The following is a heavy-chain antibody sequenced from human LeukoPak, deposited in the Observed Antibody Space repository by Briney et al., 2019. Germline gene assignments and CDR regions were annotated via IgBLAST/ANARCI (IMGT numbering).Heavy chain of an antibody. J-gene: IGHJ4*02. Sequence: GGSLRLSCAASGFTFSSYSMNWVRQAPGKGLEWVSYISSSSSTIYYADSVKGRFTISRDNAKNSLYLQMNSLRAGDTAVYYCARDQAGLWFGELLPYFDYWGQGTLVTVSS. CDR3: ARDQAGLWFGELLPYFDY. CDR2: ISSSSSTI. V-gene: IGHV3-48*01. CDR1: GFTFSSYS. D-gene: IGHD3-10*01.